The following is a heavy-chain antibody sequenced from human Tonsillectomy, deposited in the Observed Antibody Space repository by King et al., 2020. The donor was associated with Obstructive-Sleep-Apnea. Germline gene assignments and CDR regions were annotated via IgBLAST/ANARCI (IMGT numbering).Heavy chain of an antibody. J-gene: IGHJ6*02. D-gene: IGHD4-17*01. CDR2: IYHSGST. CDR1: GGSISSSNW. Sequence: VQLQESGPGLVKPSGTLFLTCEVSGGSISSSNWWSWVRQPPGKGLEWIGEIYHSGSTSSNPSLTSRVTISVDKTKNKFSLEVRYGTAADTAVYYCVRVFGDYRNFYYGMDVWGQGTTVTVSS. CDR3: VRVFGDYRNFYYGMDV. V-gene: IGHV4-4*02.